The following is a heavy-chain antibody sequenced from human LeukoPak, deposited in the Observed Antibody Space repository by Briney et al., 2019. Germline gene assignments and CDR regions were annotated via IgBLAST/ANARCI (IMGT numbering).Heavy chain of an antibody. J-gene: IGHJ6*03. CDR3: ARATTNVLLWFGELFPARYYYYMDV. D-gene: IGHD3-10*01. CDR2: MNPNSGNT. V-gene: IGHV1-8*01. CDR1: GYTFTSYD. Sequence: ASVKVSCKASGYTFTSYDINWVRQATGQGLEWMGWMNPNSGNTGYAQKFQGRVTMTRNTSISTAYMELSSLRSEDTAVYYCARATTNVLLWFGELFPARYYYYMDVWGKGTTVTISS.